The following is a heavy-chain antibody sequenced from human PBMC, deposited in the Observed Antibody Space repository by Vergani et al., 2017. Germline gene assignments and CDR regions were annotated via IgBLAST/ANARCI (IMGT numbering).Heavy chain of an antibody. D-gene: IGHD3-9*01. CDR2: IIPIFGTA. V-gene: IGHV1-69*01. J-gene: IGHJ3*02. CDR3: ARVLRYFDWSQVGAFDI. CDR1: GGTFSSYA. Sequence: QVQLVQSGAEVKKPGSSVKVSCKASGGTFSSYAISWVRQAPGQGLEWMGGIIPIFGTANYAQKFQGRVTITADESTSTAYMELSSLRSEDTAVYYCARVLRYFDWSQVGAFDIWGQGTMVTVSS.